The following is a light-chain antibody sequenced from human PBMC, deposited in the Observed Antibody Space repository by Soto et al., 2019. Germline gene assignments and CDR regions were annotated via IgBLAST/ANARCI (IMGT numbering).Light chain of an antibody. CDR2: WAS. CDR3: QQYYSVPFA. CDR1: QSVFYSSNNKNY. J-gene: IGKJ4*01. Sequence: DIVMTQSPDSLAVSLGERAAVNCKSSQSVFYSSNNKNYLAWYQQKPGQPPKLVIYWASTRESGVPDRFSGSGSGTDFTLTISSLQAEDVAVYYCQQYYSVPFAFGGGTKVEIK. V-gene: IGKV4-1*01.